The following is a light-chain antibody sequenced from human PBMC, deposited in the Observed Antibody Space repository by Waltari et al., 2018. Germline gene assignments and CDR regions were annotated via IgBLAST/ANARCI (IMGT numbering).Light chain of an antibody. CDR2: EVS. CDR3: MQGLQLPIT. Sequence: IVMTQTPLSLSVTPGRPASISCKSSQSLLHSDGRTCLFWYLQKPGQSPQLLIHEVSRRFSGVPERFSGSGSGTDFTLKISRVEAEDVGVYYCMQGLQLPITFGQGTRLEIK. CDR1: QSLLHSDGRTC. V-gene: IGKV2-29*02. J-gene: IGKJ5*01.